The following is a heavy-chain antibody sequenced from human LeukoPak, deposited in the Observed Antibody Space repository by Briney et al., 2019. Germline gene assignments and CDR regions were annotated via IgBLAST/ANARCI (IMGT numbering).Heavy chain of an antibody. CDR2: ISAYNGNT. D-gene: IGHD3-22*01. CDR3: ARASVDSSGYYYYFDY. Sequence: ASVKVSCKASGYTFSSYGISWVRQAPGQGLEWMGWISAYNGNTNYAQKLQGRVTMTTDTSTSTAYMELRSLRSDDTAVYYCARASVDSSGYYYYFDYWGQGTLVTVSS. V-gene: IGHV1-18*01. J-gene: IGHJ4*02. CDR1: GYTFSSYG.